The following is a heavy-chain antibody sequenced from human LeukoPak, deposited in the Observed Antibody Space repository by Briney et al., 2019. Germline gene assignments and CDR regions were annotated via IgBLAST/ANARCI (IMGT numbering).Heavy chain of an antibody. CDR1: GGSVSSASYY. CDR3: VRGDEQWLVSGTFHY. CDR2: IYYTGNT. J-gene: IGHJ4*02. V-gene: IGHV4-61*01. Sequence: SETLSLTCTVSGGSVSSASYYWNWIRQPPGKGLEWIGYIYYTGNTNYNPSLKSRVAISVDTSKNQFSLNLNSVTAADTAVYYCVRGDEQWLVSGTFHYWGQGTLVTVSS. D-gene: IGHD6-19*01.